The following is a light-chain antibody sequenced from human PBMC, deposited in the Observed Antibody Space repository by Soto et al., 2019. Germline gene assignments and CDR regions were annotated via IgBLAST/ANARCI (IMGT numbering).Light chain of an antibody. CDR3: TSYTRSXARV. V-gene: IGLV2-14*01. CDR2: EVS. Sequence: QSVLTQPASVSGSPVQSITISCTGTSSDVGGYDYVSWYQQHPGKAPKLIIYEVSNRPSGISNRFSGSKSGNKASLTISGLQAEDEADYYCTSYTRSXARVVGTGTKVXV. CDR1: SSDVGGYDY. J-gene: IGLJ1*01.